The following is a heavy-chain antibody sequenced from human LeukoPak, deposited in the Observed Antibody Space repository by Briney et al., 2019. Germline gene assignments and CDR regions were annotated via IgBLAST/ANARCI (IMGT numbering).Heavy chain of an antibody. D-gene: IGHD3-16*02. CDR3: ARDMIAFGGVIDGRRIAAFDI. CDR1: GFTFSSYE. J-gene: IGHJ3*02. CDR2: ISRSRTYI. Sequence: GGSLRLSCAASGFTFSSYEMNWVRQAPGKGLEWVSSISRSRTYIYYADSAKGRFTIYRDNAKNSLYLQMNSLRAEDTAVYYCARDMIAFGGVIDGRRIAAFDIWGQGTMVTVSS. V-gene: IGHV3-21*01.